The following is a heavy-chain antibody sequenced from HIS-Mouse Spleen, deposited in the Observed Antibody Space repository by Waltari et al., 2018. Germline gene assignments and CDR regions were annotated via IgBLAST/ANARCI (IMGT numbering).Heavy chain of an antibody. D-gene: IGHD6-13*01. J-gene: IGHJ2*01. CDR1: GGSISSRSYH. CDR3: AREIPYSSSWYDWYFDL. CDR2: IYYSGST. Sequence: QLQLQESGPGLVKPSETLSLTCTVSGGSISSRSYHWCWIRQPPGKVLEWIGSIYYSGSTYYNPSLKSRVTISVDTSKNQFSLKLSSVTAEDTAVYYCAREIPYSSSWYDWYFDLWGRGTLVTVSS. V-gene: IGHV4-39*07.